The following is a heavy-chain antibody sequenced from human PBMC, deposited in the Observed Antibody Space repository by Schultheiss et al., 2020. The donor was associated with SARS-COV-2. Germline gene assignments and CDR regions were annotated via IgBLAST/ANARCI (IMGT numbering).Heavy chain of an antibody. CDR3: ARARNHWGWMATIPYYYYYGMDV. CDR2: IYTSGST. Sequence: SETLSLTCTVSGGSISSGGYSWSWIRQPAGKGLEWIGRIYTSGSTNYNPSLKSRVTISVDTSKNQFSLKLSSVTAADTAVYYCARARNHWGWMATIPYYYYYGMDVWGQGTTVTVSS. J-gene: IGHJ6*02. CDR1: GGSISSGGYS. D-gene: IGHD5-24*01. V-gene: IGHV4-61*02.